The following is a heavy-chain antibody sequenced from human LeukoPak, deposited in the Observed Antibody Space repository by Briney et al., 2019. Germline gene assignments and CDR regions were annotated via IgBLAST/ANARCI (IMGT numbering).Heavy chain of an antibody. V-gene: IGHV4-59*08. CDR1: GGSISSYY. J-gene: IGHJ4*02. Sequence: SETLSLTCTVSGGSISSYYWSWMRQPPGKGLEWTGYIHYSGNTNYNPSLKSRVTISLGTSRTQFSLKLTSVTAADTAVYYCASSEWNYARWGQGMLVTVSS. CDR2: IHYSGNT. D-gene: IGHD1-7*01. CDR3: ASSEWNYAR.